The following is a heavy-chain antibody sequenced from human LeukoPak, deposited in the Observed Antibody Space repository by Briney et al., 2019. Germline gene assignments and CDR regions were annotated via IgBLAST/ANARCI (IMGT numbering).Heavy chain of an antibody. CDR2: IYYSGST. CDR1: GGSISSGGYY. Sequence: SETLSLTCTVSGGSISSGGYYWSWIRQHPGKGLEWIGYIYYSGSTYYNPSLKSRVTISVYTSKNQFSLKLSSVTAADTAVYYCARQGYCTNGVCYTVYYYYGMDVWGQGTTVTVSS. CDR3: ARQGYCTNGVCYTVYYYYGMDV. V-gene: IGHV4-39*01. J-gene: IGHJ6*02. D-gene: IGHD2-8*01.